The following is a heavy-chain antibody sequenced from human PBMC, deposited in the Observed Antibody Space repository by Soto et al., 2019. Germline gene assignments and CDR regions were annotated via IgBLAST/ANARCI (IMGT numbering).Heavy chain of an antibody. V-gene: IGHV4-30-4*01. D-gene: IGHD2-21*02. CDR3: ARSQVTVAVPGL. CDR1: GGSISSDDYY. J-gene: IGHJ4*02. CDR2: IHSSGSI. Sequence: SETLSLTCTVSGGSISSDDYYWSWIRQAPGRGLEWIGYIHSSGSIYYNPSLKSRATMSIDTAGNQFSLKVSSVTVADTAVYYCARSQVTVAVPGLWGQGALVTVSS.